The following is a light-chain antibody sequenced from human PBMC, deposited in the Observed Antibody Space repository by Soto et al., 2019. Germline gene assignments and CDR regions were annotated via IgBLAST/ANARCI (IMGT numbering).Light chain of an antibody. J-gene: IGKJ5*01. V-gene: IGKV3-20*01. Sequence: EIVLTQSPGTLSLSPGERATLSCRASQSVSSTYLAWYQQKPGQAPRLLIYGASSRATGIPARFSGSVYGTGFTLTISGLEPEDFAVYYCQQYHSSPLVTFGQGTRLEIK. CDR3: QQYHSSPLVT. CDR2: GAS. CDR1: QSVSSTY.